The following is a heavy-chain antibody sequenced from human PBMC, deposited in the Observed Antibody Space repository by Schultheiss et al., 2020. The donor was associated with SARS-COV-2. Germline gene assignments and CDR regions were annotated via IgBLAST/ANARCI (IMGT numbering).Heavy chain of an antibody. CDR2: MNPNSGNT. CDR1: GYTFTSYD. J-gene: IGHJ6*02. CDR3: ATQGGYGYSYFYYGMDV. V-gene: IGHV1-8*01. D-gene: IGHD5-18*01. Sequence: ASVKVSCKASGYTFTSYDINWVRQATGQGLEWMGWMNPNSGNTGYAQKFQGRVTMTRNTSISTAYMELSSLRSEDTAVYYCATQGGYGYSYFYYGMDVWGQGTTVTVSS.